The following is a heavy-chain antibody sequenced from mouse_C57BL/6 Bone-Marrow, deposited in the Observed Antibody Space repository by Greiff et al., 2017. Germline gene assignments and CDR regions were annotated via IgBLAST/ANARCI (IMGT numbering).Heavy chain of an antibody. J-gene: IGHJ3*01. D-gene: IGHD6-5*01. CDR2: IDPSDSYT. Sequence: QVQLQQPGAELVQPGASVKLSCKASGYTFTSYWMQWVKQRPGQGLEWIGEIDPSDSYTNYNQKFKGKATLTVDTSSSTAYMQLSSLTSEDSAVYYCARSYRGFAYWGQGTLVTVSA. CDR1: GYTFTSYW. V-gene: IGHV1-50*01. CDR3: ARSYRGFAY.